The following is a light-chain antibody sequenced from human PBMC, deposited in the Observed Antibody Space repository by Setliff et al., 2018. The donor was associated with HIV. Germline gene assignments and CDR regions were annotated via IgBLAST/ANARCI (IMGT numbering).Light chain of an antibody. CDR2: DFT. V-gene: IGLV2-14*03. Sequence: QSALTQPASVSAAPGLSITISCTGTKSDIGGYNYVSWYVQEPGKAPKLIMYDFTSRPSGISNRFSGSKSGNTASLTISGLRAEDEGDYYCTSYTSSDTYVFGTGAKVTVL. CDR3: TSYTSSDTYV. J-gene: IGLJ1*01. CDR1: KSDIGGYNY.